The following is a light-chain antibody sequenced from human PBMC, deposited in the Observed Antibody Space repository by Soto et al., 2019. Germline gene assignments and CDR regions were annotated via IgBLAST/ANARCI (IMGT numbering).Light chain of an antibody. J-gene: IGKJ1*01. CDR1: QGLRNN. V-gene: IGKV1-17*01. CDR3: LHYNSFLAL. Sequence: DIQMTQSPSSLSASVGDRVTITCRASQGLRNNLGWYQQKSGKAPKRLIYAASTLQSGVRSRFSGSGSGTEFTLTTSSLQPEDFATYYCLHYNSFLALFGQGTKVEIK. CDR2: AAS.